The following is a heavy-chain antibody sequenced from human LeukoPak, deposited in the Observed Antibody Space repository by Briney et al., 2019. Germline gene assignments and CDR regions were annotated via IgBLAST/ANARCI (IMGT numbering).Heavy chain of an antibody. CDR2: IDGSSSHI. Sequence: SGGSLRLSCAASGFSFSNYAMNWVRQAPGKGLEWVSSIDGSSSHIYYADSVKGRFTISRDNTKSSLYLQMNSLRAEDMAVYYCARGYCGGDCYADWGQGTLVTVSS. D-gene: IGHD2-21*02. CDR1: GFSFSNYA. V-gene: IGHV3-21*01. J-gene: IGHJ1*01. CDR3: ARGYCGGDCYAD.